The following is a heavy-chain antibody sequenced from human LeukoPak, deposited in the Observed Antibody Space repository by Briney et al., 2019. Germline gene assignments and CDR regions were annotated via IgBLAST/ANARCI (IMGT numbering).Heavy chain of an antibody. V-gene: IGHV3-7*03. CDR3: AKIQAVAAAFDY. J-gene: IGHJ4*02. CDR2: IKEDGSEK. CDR1: GFTFSRYW. Sequence: GGSLRLSCAASGFTFSRYWMSWVRQAPGKGLEWVANIKEDGSEKHYVDSVKGRFTISRDNSKNTLYLQMNSLRAEDTAVYYCAKIQAVAAAFDYWGQGTLVTVSS. D-gene: IGHD6-19*01.